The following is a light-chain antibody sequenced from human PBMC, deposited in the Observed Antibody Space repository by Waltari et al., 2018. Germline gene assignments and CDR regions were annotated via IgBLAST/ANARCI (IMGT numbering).Light chain of an antibody. CDR2: KAS. V-gene: IGKV1-5*03. CDR3: QQYESYPWT. J-gene: IGKJ1*01. Sequence: DIQMTQSPSTLTASIGDTVTITCRASQSIIWLLSWYQQKPGKAPKLLIYKASNLESGVPSRFSGRGFGTEFTLSIFSLQADDFATYYCQQYESYPWTFGQGTKVEIK. CDR1: QSIIWL.